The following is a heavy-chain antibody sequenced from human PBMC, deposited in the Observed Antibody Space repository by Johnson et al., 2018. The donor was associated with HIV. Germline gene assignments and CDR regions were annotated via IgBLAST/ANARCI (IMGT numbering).Heavy chain of an antibody. CDR3: AKDLINSGIDLQAFDI. D-gene: IGHD1-26*01. CDR2: ISYDGSNQ. CDR1: GFTFGCYD. V-gene: IGHV3-30*18. Sequence: QVQLVESGGGLVQPGGSLRLSCAASGFTFGCYDMSWVRQAPGKGLEWVAVISYDGSNQYCADSVKGRFTISRANSKNTLYLKMNSLRAEDTALYYCAKDLINSGIDLQAFDIWGQGTMVSVSS. J-gene: IGHJ3*02.